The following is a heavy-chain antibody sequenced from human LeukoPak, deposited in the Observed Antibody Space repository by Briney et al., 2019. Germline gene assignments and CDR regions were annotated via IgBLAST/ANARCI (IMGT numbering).Heavy chain of an antibody. CDR3: AWELTKRYDS. CDR1: GFTFSSYG. J-gene: IGHJ5*01. CDR2: ISYDGSNK. V-gene: IGHV3-30*03. D-gene: IGHD5-24*01. Sequence: GRSLRLSCAASGFTFSSYGMHWVRQAPGKGLEWVAVISYDGSNKYYADSVKGRFTISRDNSKNTLYLQMNSLRAEDTAVYYCAWELTKRYDSWGQGTLVTVSS.